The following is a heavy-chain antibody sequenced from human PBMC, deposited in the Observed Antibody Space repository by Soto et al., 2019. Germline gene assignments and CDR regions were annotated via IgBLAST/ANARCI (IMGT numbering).Heavy chain of an antibody. J-gene: IGHJ4*02. CDR1: GFAVSSKY. CDR3: VQTTAWAGVDF. Sequence: EVQLVESGGGLIQPGGSLRLSCAASGFAVSSKYMTWVRQAPGKGLEWVSVIYGGGTTYYADSVKGRFTISRDTSKNSLSLKMTCITAQDTAVYYCVQTTAWAGVDFWGQGPLVTVSS. V-gene: IGHV3-53*01. D-gene: IGHD2-21*02. CDR2: IYGGGTT.